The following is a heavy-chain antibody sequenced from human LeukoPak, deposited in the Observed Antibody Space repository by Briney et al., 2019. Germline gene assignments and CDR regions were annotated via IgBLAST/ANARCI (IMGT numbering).Heavy chain of an antibody. CDR1: GGSFSGYY. D-gene: IGHD3-10*01. CDR2: INHSGST. J-gene: IGHJ5*02. Sequence: SETLSLTCAVYGGSFSGYYWSWIRQPPGKGLEWIGEINHSGSTNYNPSLKSRVTISVDTSKNQFSLKLSSVTAADTAVYYCARHAWFGDGPNWFDPWGQGTLVTVSS. V-gene: IGHV4-34*01. CDR3: ARHAWFGDGPNWFDP.